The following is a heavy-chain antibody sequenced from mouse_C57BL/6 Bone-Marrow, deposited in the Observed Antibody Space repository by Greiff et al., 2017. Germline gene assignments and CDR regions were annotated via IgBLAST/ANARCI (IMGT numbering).Heavy chain of an antibody. V-gene: IGHV1-74*01. CDR3: AILNYYGSRPHAMDS. J-gene: IGHJ4*01. D-gene: IGHD1-1*01. CDR2: IHPSDSDT. CDR1: CYTFTSYC. Sequence: QVQLQQPGAELVMPAAPVQVSCNASCYTFTSYCMHWVKQRPGQGLEWIGRIHPSDSDTNYNQKFKGKATLTVDKSSSTAYMQLSSLTSEDSAVYYCAILNYYGSRPHAMDSWGQGASATASS.